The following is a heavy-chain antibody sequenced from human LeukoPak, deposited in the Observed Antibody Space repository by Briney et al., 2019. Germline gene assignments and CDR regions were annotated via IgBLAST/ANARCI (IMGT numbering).Heavy chain of an antibody. CDR2: ISHDGSNK. Sequence: PGRSLRLSCAPSEFTLSTYAMHWVRQAPGKGLEWVAVISHDGSNKYYADSVKGRFAISRDNSKNTLYLQMNGLRAEDTAVYNCARVPGANASWGQGTLVTVSS. CDR1: EFTLSTYA. J-gene: IGHJ5*02. CDR3: ARVPGANAS. V-gene: IGHV3-30*09.